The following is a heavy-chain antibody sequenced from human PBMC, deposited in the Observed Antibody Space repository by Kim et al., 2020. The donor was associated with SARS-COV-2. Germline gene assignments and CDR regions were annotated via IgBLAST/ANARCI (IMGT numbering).Heavy chain of an antibody. J-gene: IGHJ3*02. D-gene: IGHD1-26*01. Sequence: SETLSLTCSVSGGSISSGVYYWSWIRQHPGKGLEWIGYMYDSGNTYYNPSLKSRVTISIDRSKNQFSLKLTSVTAADTAVYYCARWEPRDLGTFDIWGQGTMVTVSS. CDR3: ARWEPRDLGTFDI. CDR2: MYDSGNT. CDR1: GGSISSGVYY. V-gene: IGHV4-31*03.